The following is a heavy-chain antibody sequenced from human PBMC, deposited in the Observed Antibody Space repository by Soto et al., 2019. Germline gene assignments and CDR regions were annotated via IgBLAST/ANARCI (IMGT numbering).Heavy chain of an antibody. V-gene: IGHV1-69*13. Sequence: SVKVSCKASGGTFSSYAISWVRQAPGQGLEWMGGIIPIFGTANYAQNFQGRVTITADESTSTAYMELSSLRSEDTAVYYCARDSSGYNLLDYWGQGTLVTVS. CDR2: IIPIFGTA. J-gene: IGHJ4*02. CDR3: ARDSSGYNLLDY. CDR1: GGTFSSYA. D-gene: IGHD3-22*01.